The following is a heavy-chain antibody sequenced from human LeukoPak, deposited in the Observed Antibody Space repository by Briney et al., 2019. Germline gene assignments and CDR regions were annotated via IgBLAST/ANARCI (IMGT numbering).Heavy chain of an antibody. CDR2: INPNSGGT. J-gene: IGHJ6*02. Sequence: ASVKVSCKASGYTFTGYYMHWVRQAPGQGLEWMGWINPNSGGTNYAQKFQGRVTMTRDTSISAAYMELSSLRSEDTAVYYCARDVLGYSTSYYYYYGMDVWGQGTTVTVSS. CDR3: ARDVLGYSTSYYYYYGMDV. V-gene: IGHV1-2*02. CDR1: GYTFTGYY. D-gene: IGHD4-11*01.